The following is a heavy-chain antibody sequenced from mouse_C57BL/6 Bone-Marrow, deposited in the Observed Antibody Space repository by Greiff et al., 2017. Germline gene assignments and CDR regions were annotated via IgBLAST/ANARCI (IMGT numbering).Heavy chain of an antibody. V-gene: IGHV2-6-1*01. CDR3: ARQNDYGSTFYAMDY. J-gene: IGHJ4*01. D-gene: IGHD1-1*01. Sequence: VKLMESGPGLVAPSQSLSITCTVSGFSLTSYGVNWVSQPPGKGLEWLVVIWSDGSTTNNSALKSRLSISKDNSKSQVFIKMNSLQTDDTAMYYCARQNDYGSTFYAMDYWGQGTSVTVSS. CDR2: IWSDGST. CDR1: GFSLTSYG.